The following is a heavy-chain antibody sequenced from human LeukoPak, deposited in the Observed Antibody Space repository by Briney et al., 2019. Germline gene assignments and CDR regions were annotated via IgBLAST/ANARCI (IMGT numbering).Heavy chain of an antibody. D-gene: IGHD3-22*01. CDR2: IYYNGDT. Sequence: SETLSLTCAVYGGSFSGYYWSWIRQPPGKGLEWIGYIYYNGDTNYNPSLKSRVIISIDTSSNQFSLRLNSMTAADAAVYYCARGDSSGYGWYFDLWGRGTLVTVSS. J-gene: IGHJ2*01. CDR3: ARGDSSGYGWYFDL. V-gene: IGHV4-59*01. CDR1: GGSFSGYY.